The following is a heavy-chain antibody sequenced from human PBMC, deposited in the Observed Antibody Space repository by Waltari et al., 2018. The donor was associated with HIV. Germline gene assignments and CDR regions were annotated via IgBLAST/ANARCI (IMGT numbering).Heavy chain of an antibody. J-gene: IGHJ4*02. CDR1: GGSLSGYY. Sequence: QVQLQQWGAGLLKPSETLSLTCAVYGGSLSGYYWSWIRQPPGKGLEWIGEINHSGSTNYNPSLKSRVTISVDTSKNQFSLKLSSVTAADTAVYYCASHYDSSGYYYYYWGQGTLVTVSS. D-gene: IGHD3-22*01. CDR2: INHSGST. CDR3: ASHYDSSGYYYYY. V-gene: IGHV4-34*02.